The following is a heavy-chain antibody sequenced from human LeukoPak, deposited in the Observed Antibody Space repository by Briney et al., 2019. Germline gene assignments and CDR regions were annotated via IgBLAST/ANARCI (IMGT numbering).Heavy chain of an antibody. CDR3: ARVWRCSGGSCYSHFDY. CDR1: GFTFSSYA. V-gene: IGHV3-23*01. D-gene: IGHD2-15*01. CDR2: ISGSGGST. Sequence: PGGSLRLSCAASGFTFSSYAMSWVRQAPGKGLEWVSAISGSGGSTYYADSVKGRFTISRDNSKNTLYLQMNSLRAEDTAVYYCARVWRCSGGSCYSHFDYWGQGTLVTVSS. J-gene: IGHJ4*02.